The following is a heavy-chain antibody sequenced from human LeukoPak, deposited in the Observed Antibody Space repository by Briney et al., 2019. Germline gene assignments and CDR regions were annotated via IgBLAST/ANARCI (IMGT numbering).Heavy chain of an antibody. Sequence: ASVKVSCKASGGTFSSYAISWVRQAPGQGLEWMGGIIPIFGTANYAQKFQGRVTITTDESTSTAYMELSSLRSEDTAVYYCARSIAAAGTFDYWGQGTLVTVSS. V-gene: IGHV1-69*05. CDR1: GGTFSSYA. J-gene: IGHJ4*02. CDR2: IIPIFGTA. CDR3: ARSIAAAGTFDY. D-gene: IGHD6-13*01.